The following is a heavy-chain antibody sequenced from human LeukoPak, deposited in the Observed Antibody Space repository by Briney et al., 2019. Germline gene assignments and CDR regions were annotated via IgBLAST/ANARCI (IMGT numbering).Heavy chain of an antibody. CDR2: ISYDGSNK. V-gene: IGHV3-30-3*01. CDR1: GFTFSSYA. J-gene: IGHJ6*02. D-gene: IGHD3-22*01. Sequence: GGSLRLSCAASGFTFSSYAMHWVRQAPGKGLEWVAVISYDGSNKYYADSVKGRFTISRDNSKNTLYLQMNSLRAEDTAVYYCARDLGYYDSSGSADVWAKGPRSPSP. CDR3: ARDLGYYDSSGSADV.